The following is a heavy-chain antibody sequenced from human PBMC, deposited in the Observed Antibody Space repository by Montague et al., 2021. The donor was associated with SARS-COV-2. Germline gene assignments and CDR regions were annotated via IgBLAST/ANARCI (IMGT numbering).Heavy chain of an antibody. J-gene: IGHJ4*02. CDR1: GDSITGSDNW. Sequence: SETLSLTCAVSGDSITGSDNWWSWVRQPPGKGLEWIGEIYHTGSTNFNPSLTSRVTISIDESKNQFSLKLRSVTAADTAIYYCVANGYYSLDFWGQGTLVTVSS. CDR2: IYHTGST. CDR3: VANGYYSLDF. V-gene: IGHV4-4*02. D-gene: IGHD3-22*01.